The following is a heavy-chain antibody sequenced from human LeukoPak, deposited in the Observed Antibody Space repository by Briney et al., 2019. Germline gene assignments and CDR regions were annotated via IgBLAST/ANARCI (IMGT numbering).Heavy chain of an antibody. V-gene: IGHV4-59*01. CDR2: IYYSGST. CDR3: ARADGYCSGGSCYSAFDI. J-gene: IGHJ3*02. CDR1: GGSISSYY. D-gene: IGHD2-15*01. Sequence: PSETLSLTCTVSGGSISSYYWSWLRQHPGKGLEWIGYIYYSGSTNYNPSLKSRVTISVDTSKNQFSLKLSSVTAADTAVYYCARADGYCSGGSCYSAFDIWGQGTMVTVSS.